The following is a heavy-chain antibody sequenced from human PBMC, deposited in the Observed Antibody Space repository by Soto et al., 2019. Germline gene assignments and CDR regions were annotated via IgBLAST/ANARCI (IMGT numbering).Heavy chain of an antibody. J-gene: IGHJ6*02. CDR3: ARGTSPRYDILTIGMDV. CDR1: GFTFSSYW. D-gene: IGHD3-9*01. V-gene: IGHV3-7*01. CDR2: IKQDGSEK. Sequence: GGSLRLSCAASGFTFSSYWMSWVRQAPGKGLEWVANIKQDGSEKYYVDSVKGRFTISRDNAKNSLYLQMNSLRAEDTAVYYCARGTSPRYDILTIGMDVWGQGTTVTVS.